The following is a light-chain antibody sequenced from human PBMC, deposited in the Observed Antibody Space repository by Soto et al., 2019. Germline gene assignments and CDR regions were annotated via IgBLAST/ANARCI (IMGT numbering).Light chain of an antibody. J-gene: IGKJ4*01. V-gene: IGKV3-11*01. CDR2: DAS. CDR1: QSVSSY. Sequence: EILLTQSPATLSLSPGERATLSCRASQSVSSYLAWYQQKPGQAPRLLIHDASNRATGIPARFSGSGSGTDFTLTISSLEPADFAVYYCQQRSNWSPVTFGGGTKVEIK. CDR3: QQRSNWSPVT.